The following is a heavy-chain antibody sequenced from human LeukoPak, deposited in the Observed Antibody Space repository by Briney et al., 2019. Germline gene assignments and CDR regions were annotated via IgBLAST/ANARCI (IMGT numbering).Heavy chain of an antibody. V-gene: IGHV3-64D*09. CDR1: GFTFSSYA. CDR2: ISSNGGST. J-gene: IGHJ4*02. CDR3: VRVFSGRSYQGGQEYYFDY. D-gene: IGHD1-26*01. Sequence: GGSLRLSCSASGFTFSSYAMQWVRQAPGRGLEYVSAISSNGGSTYYAVSVKCRFTISRYNSKYTLYLQMSSLRPKDTVVYYCVRVFSGRSYQGGQEYYFDYWGQGTLVTVSS.